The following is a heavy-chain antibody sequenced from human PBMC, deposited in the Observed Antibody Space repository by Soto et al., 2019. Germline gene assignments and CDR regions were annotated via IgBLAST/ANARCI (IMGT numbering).Heavy chain of an antibody. J-gene: IGHJ6*02. CDR2: IYPGDSDT. CDR1: GYSFTSYW. V-gene: IGHV5-51*01. D-gene: IGHD6-13*01. Sequence: PGESLKISCKGSGYSFTSYWIGWVRQMPGKGLEWMGIIYPGDSDTRYSPSFQGQVTISADKSISTAYLQWSSLKASDTAMYYCATSRSGIAAAGMGHYYYGMDVWGQGTTVTVSS. CDR3: ATSRSGIAAAGMGHYYYGMDV.